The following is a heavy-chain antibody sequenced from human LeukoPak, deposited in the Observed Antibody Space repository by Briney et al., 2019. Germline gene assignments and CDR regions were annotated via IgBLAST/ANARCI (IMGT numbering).Heavy chain of an antibody. CDR2: INPNSGDT. D-gene: IGHD5-12*01. Sequence: ASARVSCKASGYTLTGYYMHWLRQAPGQGLEWMGWINPNSGDTNYAQKFQGRVTMTRDTPISTAYMELSRLTSDDTAVYYCAKNPYEYYFDYWGQGTLVTVSS. V-gene: IGHV1-2*02. CDR3: AKNPYEYYFDY. CDR1: GYTLTGYY. J-gene: IGHJ4*02.